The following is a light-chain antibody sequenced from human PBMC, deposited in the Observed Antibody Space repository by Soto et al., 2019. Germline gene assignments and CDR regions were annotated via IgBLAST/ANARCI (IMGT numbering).Light chain of an antibody. V-gene: IGKV3-11*01. Sequence: EIVLTQSPATLSLSPGERATLSCRASQSVSSYLAWYQQKPGQAPRLLIYDASNRATGIPARFSGSGSGTDFTLTIISLEPEAFAFYYCQQRSNWLTFGGGTKVEIK. CDR3: QQRSNWLT. CDR1: QSVSSY. J-gene: IGKJ4*01. CDR2: DAS.